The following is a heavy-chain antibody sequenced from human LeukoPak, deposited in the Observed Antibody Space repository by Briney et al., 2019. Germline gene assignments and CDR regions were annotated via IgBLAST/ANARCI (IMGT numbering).Heavy chain of an antibody. CDR2: ISLSSSTI. V-gene: IGHV3-48*01. CDR3: AREWPYSSSWSSFDS. CDR1: GFTFSSYG. D-gene: IGHD6-13*01. Sequence: GGSLGLSCAASGFTFSSYGMHWVRQAPGKGLEWVSYISLSSSTIYYADSVKGRFTISRDNAKNSLYLQMNSLRAEDTARYYCAREWPYSSSWSSFDSWGQGIMVTVSS. J-gene: IGHJ4*02.